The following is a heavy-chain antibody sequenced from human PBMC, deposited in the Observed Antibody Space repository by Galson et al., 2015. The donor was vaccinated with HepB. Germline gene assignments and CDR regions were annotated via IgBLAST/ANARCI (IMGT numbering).Heavy chain of an antibody. V-gene: IGHV4-59*01. Sequence: TLSLTCTVSGGSITSYYWSWIRQPPGKGLEWIGYISYSGGTSYNPPLKTRVTISVDTSKRQFSLKLSSVTAADTAVYYCARDSGVHYFDHWGQGTLVTVSS. CDR1: GGSITSYY. CDR3: ARDSGVHYFDH. CDR2: ISYSGGT. D-gene: IGHD3-10*01. J-gene: IGHJ4*02.